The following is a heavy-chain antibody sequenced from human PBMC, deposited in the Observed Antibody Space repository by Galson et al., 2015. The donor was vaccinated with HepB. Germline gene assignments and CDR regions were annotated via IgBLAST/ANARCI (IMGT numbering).Heavy chain of an antibody. CDR3: AGGYGDYAPDYYYYYGMDV. D-gene: IGHD4-17*01. J-gene: IGHJ6*02. V-gene: IGHV4-4*02. CDR1: GGSISSSNW. Sequence: SETLSLTCAVSGGSISSSNWWSWVRQPPGKGLEWIGEIYHSGSTNYNPSLKSRVTISVDKSKNQFSLKLSSVTAADTAVYYCAGGYGDYAPDYYYYYGMDVWGQGTTVTVSS. CDR2: IYHSGST.